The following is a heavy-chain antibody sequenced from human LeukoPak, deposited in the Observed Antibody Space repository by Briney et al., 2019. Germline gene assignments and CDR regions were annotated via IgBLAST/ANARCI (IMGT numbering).Heavy chain of an antibody. CDR2: ITAGGGSM. CDR3: AKKRGIGNYDPLFDY. Sequence: PGGSLRLSCAASGFTVSSNYMSWVRQAPGKGLEWVSGITAGGGSMYYGDSVKGRFTISRDNSKNMLYLQMNDLRVEDTAVYYCAKKRGIGNYDPLFDYWGQGTLVTVSS. J-gene: IGHJ4*02. V-gene: IGHV3-23*01. D-gene: IGHD3-16*01. CDR1: GFTVSSNY.